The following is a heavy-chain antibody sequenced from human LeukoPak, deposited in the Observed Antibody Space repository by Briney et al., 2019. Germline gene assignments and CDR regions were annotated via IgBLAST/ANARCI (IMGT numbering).Heavy chain of an antibody. J-gene: IGHJ4*02. CDR2: ISAYNGNT. D-gene: IGHD3-22*01. CDR1: GYTFTSYG. Sequence: ASVKVSCKASGYTFTSYGISWVRQAPGQGLEWMGWISAYNGNTNYAQKLQGRVTMTTDTSTSTAYMELSSLRSEDTAVYYCASLYDSSGYYGFDYWGQGTLVTVSS. V-gene: IGHV1-18*01. CDR3: ASLYDSSGYYGFDY.